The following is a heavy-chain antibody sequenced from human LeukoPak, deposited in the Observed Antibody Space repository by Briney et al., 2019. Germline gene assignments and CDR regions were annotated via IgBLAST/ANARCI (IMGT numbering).Heavy chain of an antibody. CDR1: GFTLSAYW. CDR3: TRDWRNLGYDY. J-gene: IGHJ4*02. V-gene: IGHV3-74*01. D-gene: IGHD5-12*01. CDR2: IEGDGNRI. Sequence: GGSLRLSCAASGFTLSAYWMHWVRQAPGRGLMWVSRIEGDGNRITYADSVKGRFTISRDNAKNTLYLQMNSLRAEDTAVYYCTRDWRNLGYDYWGQGTLVTVSS.